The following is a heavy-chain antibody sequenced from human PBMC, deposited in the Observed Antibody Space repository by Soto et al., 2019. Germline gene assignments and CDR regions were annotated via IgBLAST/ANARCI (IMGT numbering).Heavy chain of an antibody. J-gene: IGHJ6*02. V-gene: IGHV3-73*02. CDR3: TRHEYRSGSYPYYYYGMDV. CDR2: IRSKANSYAT. D-gene: IGHD3-3*01. CDR1: GFTFSGSA. Sequence: EVQLVESGGGLVQPGGSLQLSCAASGFTFSGSAMHWVRQASGKGLESVGRIRSKANSYATAYAASVKGRFTISRDDSKNTAYLQMNSLKTEDTAVYYCTRHEYRSGSYPYYYYGMDVWGQGTTVTVSS.